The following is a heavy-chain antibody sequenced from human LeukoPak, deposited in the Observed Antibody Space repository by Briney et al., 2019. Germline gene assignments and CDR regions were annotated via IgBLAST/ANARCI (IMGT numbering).Heavy chain of an antibody. Sequence: SQTLSLTCAISGDSVSRNSVAWNWIRQSPSRGLEWLGRTYYRSKWYNDYAVSVRSRISINPDTSKNQFSLQLNSVTPEDTAVYYCARGQYSAHDYWGQGTLVTVSP. CDR3: ARGQYSAHDY. D-gene: IGHD4-11*01. CDR2: TYYRSKWYN. V-gene: IGHV6-1*01. CDR1: GDSVSRNSVA. J-gene: IGHJ4*02.